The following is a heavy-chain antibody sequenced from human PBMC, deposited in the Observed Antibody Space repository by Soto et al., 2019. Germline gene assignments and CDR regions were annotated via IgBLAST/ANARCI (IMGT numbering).Heavy chain of an antibody. Sequence: ASETLSLTCAVYGGAFSGYYWSWIRQPPGKGLEWIGEINHSGSTNYNPSLKSRVTISVDTSKNQFSLKLSSVTAADTDVYYCARDLTPTRHRYYYGMDVWGQGTTVTVSS. CDR2: INHSGST. D-gene: IGHD3-9*01. CDR1: GGAFSGYY. J-gene: IGHJ6*02. CDR3: ARDLTPTRHRYYYGMDV. V-gene: IGHV4-34*01.